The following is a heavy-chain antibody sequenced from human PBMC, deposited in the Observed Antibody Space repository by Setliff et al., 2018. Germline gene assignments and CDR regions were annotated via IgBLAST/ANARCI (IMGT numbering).Heavy chain of an antibody. V-gene: IGHV3-23*01. CDR3: ATSTITTYYFDY. Sequence: PGGSLRLSCAASGFTFSNAWMSWVRQAPGKGLEWVASINNGGVSADYTDSVNGRFTISRDNSRNTLYLQMKSLRAEDTAIYYCATSTITTYYFDYWGHGTLVTVSS. D-gene: IGHD4-4*01. CDR2: INNGGVSA. J-gene: IGHJ4*01. CDR1: GFTFSNAW.